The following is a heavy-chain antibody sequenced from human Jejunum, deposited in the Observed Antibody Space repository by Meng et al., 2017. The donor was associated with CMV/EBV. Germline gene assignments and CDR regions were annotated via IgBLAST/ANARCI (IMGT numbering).Heavy chain of an antibody. V-gene: IGHV4-39*06. CDR3: ARDIAIDWIYS. D-gene: IGHD1-1*01. CDR1: CGSISRISYY. Sequence: RLEFYESGPGLVKPSGPLSLLCIVFCGSISRISYYGVWIRQPPGKGLEWIATIAPSGTTYYNPSLRSRVTTSLDTPRKQFSLRLSSVTAADTAVYYCARDIAIDWIYSWGKGILVTVSS. J-gene: IGHJ4*02. CDR2: IAPSGTT.